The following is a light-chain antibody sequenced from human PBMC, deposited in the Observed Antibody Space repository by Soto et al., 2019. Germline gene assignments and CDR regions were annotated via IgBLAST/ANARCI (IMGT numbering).Light chain of an antibody. J-gene: IGKJ2*01. CDR3: HQYNSYNT. Sequence: DIQMTQSPSTLSASVGDRVTITCRASQSISSWLAWYQQKPGKAPKLLIYDSSSLESGVPSRSSGSGSGTEFTLTISSLQPDDFAAYYCHQYNSYNTFGQGTKLEIK. CDR1: QSISSW. V-gene: IGKV1-5*01. CDR2: DSS.